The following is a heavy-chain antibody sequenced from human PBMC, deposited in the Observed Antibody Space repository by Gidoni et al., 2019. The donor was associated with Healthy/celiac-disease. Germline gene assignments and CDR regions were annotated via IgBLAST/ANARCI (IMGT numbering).Heavy chain of an antibody. CDR2: IYYSGST. D-gene: IGHD2-2*01. Sequence: QVQLQESGPGLVKPSQTLSLTCTVSGCSISSGGYYWSWIRQHPGKGLEWIGYIYYSGSTYYNPSLKSRVTISVDTSKNQFSLKLSSVTAADTAVYYCARFRSCSSTSCYLDPWGQGTLVTVSS. J-gene: IGHJ5*02. CDR1: GCSISSGGYY. CDR3: ARFRSCSSTSCYLDP. V-gene: IGHV4-31*03.